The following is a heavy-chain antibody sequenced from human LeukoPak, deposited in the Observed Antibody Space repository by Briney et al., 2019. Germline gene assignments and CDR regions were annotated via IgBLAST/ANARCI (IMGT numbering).Heavy chain of an antibody. J-gene: IGHJ4*02. CDR2: ISGSGGST. Sequence: GGSLRLSCAASGFTFSSYAMSWVRQAPGKGLEWVSAISGSGGSTYYADSVKGRFTISRDNSKNTLHLQMNSLRAEDTAVYYCAKVRRELLLFDYWGQGTLVTVSS. CDR3: AKVRRELLLFDY. D-gene: IGHD1-26*01. CDR1: GFTFSSYA. V-gene: IGHV3-23*01.